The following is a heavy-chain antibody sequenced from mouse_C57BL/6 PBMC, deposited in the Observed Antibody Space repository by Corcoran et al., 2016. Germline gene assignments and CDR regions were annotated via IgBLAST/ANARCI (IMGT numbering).Heavy chain of an antibody. CDR1: GYSITSGYY. Sequence: DVQLQESGPGLVKPSQSLSLTCSVTGYSITSGYYWNWIRHFPGNKLEWMAYISYDGSNNYNPSLKNRISITRDTSKNQFFLKLNSVTTEDTATLYCAREGFDDGYYSAYWGQGTLVTVSA. D-gene: IGHD2-3*01. J-gene: IGHJ3*01. CDR2: ISYDGSN. CDR3: AREGFDDGYYSAY. V-gene: IGHV3-6*01.